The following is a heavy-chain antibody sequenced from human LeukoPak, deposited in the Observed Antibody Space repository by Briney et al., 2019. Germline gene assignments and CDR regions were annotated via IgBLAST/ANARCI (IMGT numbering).Heavy chain of an antibody. CDR1: GYTFTTYW. J-gene: IGHJ5*02. V-gene: IGHV5-51*01. D-gene: IGHD6-19*01. Sequence: GGSLKISCKGSGYTFTTYWIAWVRQMPGKGLECMGIIYPGDSDTRYSPSFQGQVTISADRSINTAYLQWSSLKASDTAMYYCARFRRDSGWPSPWGQGTLVTVSS. CDR3: ARFRRDSGWPSP. CDR2: IYPGDSDT.